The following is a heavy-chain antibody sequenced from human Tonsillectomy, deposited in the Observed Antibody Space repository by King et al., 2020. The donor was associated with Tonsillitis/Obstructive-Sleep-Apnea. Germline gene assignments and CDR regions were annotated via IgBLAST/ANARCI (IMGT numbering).Heavy chain of an antibody. CDR1: GDTFIKYA. CDR2: IIPILGIV. Sequence: QLVQSGAEVKRPGSSVKVSCKASGDTFIKYAISWVRQAPGQGLEWMGAIIPILGIVNYAQKFQGRVTITADKSTSTAYMELSSLRSEDTAIYYCAREVYGDLHWYGLDVWGQGTTVTVSS. D-gene: IGHD4-17*01. J-gene: IGHJ6*02. CDR3: AREVYGDLHWYGLDV. V-gene: IGHV1-69*10.